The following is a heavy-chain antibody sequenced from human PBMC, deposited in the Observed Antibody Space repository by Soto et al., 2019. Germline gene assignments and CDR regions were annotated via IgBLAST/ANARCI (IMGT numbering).Heavy chain of an antibody. J-gene: IGHJ4*02. D-gene: IGHD3-10*01. Sequence: GGSLRLSCAASGFTFSSYAMSWVRQAPGKGLEWVSAISGSGGSTYYADSVKGRFTISRDNSKNTLYLQMNSLRAEDTAVYYCAIDMVRGVIPPILDYRGQRTLVTGSS. CDR1: GFTFSSYA. CDR3: AIDMVRGVIPPILDY. CDR2: ISGSGGST. V-gene: IGHV3-23*01.